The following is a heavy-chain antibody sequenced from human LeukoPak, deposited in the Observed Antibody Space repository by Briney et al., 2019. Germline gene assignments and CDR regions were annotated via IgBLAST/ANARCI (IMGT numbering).Heavy chain of an antibody. Sequence: GGSLRLSCAASGFIFSTYRMSWVRQAPGKGLEWVSLINDSGRRTYYADSVKGRFTVSRDNSKYTLYLQMNSLRVEDTAVHYCASSTYNYDYALDVWGQGTTVTVSS. CDR2: INDSGRRT. V-gene: IGHV3-23*01. J-gene: IGHJ6*02. D-gene: IGHD5-24*01. CDR1: GFIFSTYR. CDR3: ASSTYNYDYALDV.